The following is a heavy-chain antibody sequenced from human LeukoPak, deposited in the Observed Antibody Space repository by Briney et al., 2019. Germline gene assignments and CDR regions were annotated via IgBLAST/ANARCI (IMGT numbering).Heavy chain of an antibody. CDR3: VRDGRGGYLDY. CDR2: IKEDGSQK. J-gene: IGHJ4*02. V-gene: IGHV3-7*01. Sequence: GGSLRLSCAASGFAFSSYWASWVRQAPGKGLEWVANIKEDGSQKYYVDSVKGRFTISRDSAKNSLYLQMSSLRVEDTAVYYCVRDGRGGYLDYWGQGTLVTVSS. D-gene: IGHD3-10*01. CDR1: GFAFSSYW.